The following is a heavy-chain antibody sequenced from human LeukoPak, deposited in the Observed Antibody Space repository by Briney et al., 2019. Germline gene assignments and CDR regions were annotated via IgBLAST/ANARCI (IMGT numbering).Heavy chain of an antibody. V-gene: IGHV4-39*01. CDR2: IYYSGST. D-gene: IGHD3-22*01. Sequence: PSETLSLTCTVSGGSISSSSYYWGWIRQPPGKGLEWIGSIYYSGSTSYNPSLKSRVTISADTSKNQFSLKLSSVTAADTAVYYCARHYYDSSGYYYVRYWGQGTLVTVSS. CDR3: ARHYYDSSGYYYVRY. CDR1: GGSISSSSYY. J-gene: IGHJ4*02.